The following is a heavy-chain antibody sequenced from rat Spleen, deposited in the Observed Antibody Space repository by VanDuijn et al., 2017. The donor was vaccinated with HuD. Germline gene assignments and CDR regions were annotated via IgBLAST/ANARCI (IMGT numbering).Heavy chain of an antibody. CDR2: ISYDGSST. CDR3: TTRAVGFDY. Sequence: EVQLVESGGGLVQPGRSMKLSCAASGFTFSNYDMAWVRQAPTKGLEWVASISYDGSSTYYRDSVKGRFTISRDNEKSTLYLQMDSLRSEDTATYYCTTRAVGFDYWGQGVMVTVSS. CDR1: GFTFSNYD. V-gene: IGHV5-20*01. D-gene: IGHD1-1*01. J-gene: IGHJ2*01.